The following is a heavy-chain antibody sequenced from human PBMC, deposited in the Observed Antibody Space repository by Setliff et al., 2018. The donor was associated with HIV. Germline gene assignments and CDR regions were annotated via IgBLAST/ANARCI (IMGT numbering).Heavy chain of an antibody. CDR3: ARGRMATVLIRNWIDP. CDR1: GGSLSGYY. D-gene: IGHD4-4*01. Sequence: SETLSLTCAVYGGSLSGYYWTWIRQPPGKGLEWIGEINHSGSTNYNPSLKSRVTISIDTSKNQFSLKLSSVTAADTAVYYCARGRMATVLIRNWIDPWGQGSLVTVSS. CDR2: INHSGST. J-gene: IGHJ5*02. V-gene: IGHV4-34*01.